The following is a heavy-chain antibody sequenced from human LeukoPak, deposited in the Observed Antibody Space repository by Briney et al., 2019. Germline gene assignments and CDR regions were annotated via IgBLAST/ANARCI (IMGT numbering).Heavy chain of an antibody. V-gene: IGHV5-51*01. CDR1: GYSFTSYW. D-gene: IGHD3-22*01. Sequence: GESLKISCKGSGYSFTSYWIGWVRQMPGKGLEWMGIIYPGDSDTRYSPSFQGQVTISADKSISTAYLQWSSLKASDTAMYYCARQLQNYYDSSGYYGYWGQGTLVTVSS. J-gene: IGHJ4*02. CDR3: ARQLQNYYDSSGYYGY. CDR2: IYPGDSDT.